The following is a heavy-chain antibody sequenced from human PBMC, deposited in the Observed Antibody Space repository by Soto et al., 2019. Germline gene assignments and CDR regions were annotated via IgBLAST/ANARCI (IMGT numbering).Heavy chain of an antibody. CDR1: GFTFSSYG. V-gene: IGHV3-30*18. CDR3: AKDSHNYDSHTCFDP. J-gene: IGHJ5*02. D-gene: IGHD3-22*01. Sequence: PGGSLRLSCAASGFTFSSYGMHWVRQAPGKGLEWVAVISYDGSNKYYADSVKGRFTISRDNSKNTLYLQMNSLRAEDTAVYYCAKDSHNYDSHTCFDPWGQGTLVTVSS. CDR2: ISYDGSNK.